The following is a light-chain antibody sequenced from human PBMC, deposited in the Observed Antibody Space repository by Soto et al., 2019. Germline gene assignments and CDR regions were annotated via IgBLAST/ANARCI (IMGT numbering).Light chain of an antibody. CDR3: SSYSGTNYHYV. CDR2: EVS. Sequence: QSALTQPPSASGSFGQSVTISCTGTSSDVGGYNYVSWYQQHPDKAPKLMIYEVSARPSGVPDRFSGSKSGNTASLTVSGLQADDEADYYCSSYSGTNYHYVFGTGTKLTVL. CDR1: SSDVGGYNY. J-gene: IGLJ1*01. V-gene: IGLV2-8*01.